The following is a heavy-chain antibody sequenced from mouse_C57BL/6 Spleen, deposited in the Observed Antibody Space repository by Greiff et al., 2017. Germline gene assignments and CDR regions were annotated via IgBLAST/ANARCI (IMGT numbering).Heavy chain of an antibody. CDR3: ARSSYDYDGYFDV. V-gene: IGHV1-78*01. CDR2: IYPGGGST. D-gene: IGHD2-4*01. CDR1: GYTFTDYT. Sequence: QVQLQQSDAELVKPGASVKISCKVSGYTFTDYTIHWMKQRPEQGLEWIGYIYPGGGSTKYNEKFKGKATLTADKSSSTAYMQLNSLTSEDSAAYFYARSSYDYDGYFDVWGTGTTVTVSS. J-gene: IGHJ1*03.